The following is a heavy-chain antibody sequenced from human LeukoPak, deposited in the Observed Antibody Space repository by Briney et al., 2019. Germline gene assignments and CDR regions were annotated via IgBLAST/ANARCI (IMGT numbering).Heavy chain of an antibody. CDR2: ISYDGSNK. Sequence: GGSLRLSCAASGFTFSTYAVNWVRQAPGKGLEWVAVISYDGSNKNYADSVKGRFTISRDNSKNTLYLQMDSLRAEDTAVYYCARSSYYYGSGSYPDYWGQGTLVTVSS. V-gene: IGHV3-30*03. J-gene: IGHJ4*02. D-gene: IGHD3-10*01. CDR1: GFTFSTYA. CDR3: ARSSYYYGSGSYPDY.